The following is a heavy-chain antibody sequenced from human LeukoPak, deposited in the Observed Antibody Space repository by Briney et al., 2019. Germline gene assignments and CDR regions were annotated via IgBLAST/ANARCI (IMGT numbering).Heavy chain of an antibody. CDR3: ARAVDYYYYMDV. Sequence: PGGSLRFSCAASGFTVSSNYMSWLPQAPGKGLKGGSVIYSGGSTYYADSVKGRFSISRDNSKNTLYLQMNSLRAEDTAVYYCARAVDYYYYMDVWGKGTTVTISS. CDR2: IYSGGST. CDR1: GFTVSSNY. V-gene: IGHV3-66*01. J-gene: IGHJ6*03.